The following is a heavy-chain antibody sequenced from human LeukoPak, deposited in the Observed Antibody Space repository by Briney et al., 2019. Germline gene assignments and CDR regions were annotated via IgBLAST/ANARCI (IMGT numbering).Heavy chain of an antibody. Sequence: GGSLRLSCAASGFTFSSYEMNWVRQAPGKGLEWVSYISSSGSTIYYADSVKGRFTISRDNAKNSLYLQMNSLRAEDTAVYYCAREYVAAGFDPWGQGTLVTVSS. J-gene: IGHJ5*02. CDR2: ISSSGSTI. CDR3: AREYVAAGFDP. D-gene: IGHD6-25*01. CDR1: GFTFSSYE. V-gene: IGHV3-48*03.